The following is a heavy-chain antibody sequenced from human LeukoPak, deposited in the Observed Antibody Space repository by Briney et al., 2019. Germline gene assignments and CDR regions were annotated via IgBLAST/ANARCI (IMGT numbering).Heavy chain of an antibody. V-gene: IGHV1-2*02. CDR2: INPNSGGT. Sequence: ASVKVSCKASGYTFTGYYMHWVRQAPGQGLEWMGWINPNSGGTNYAQKFQGRVTMTRDTSISTAYMELSRLRSDDTAVYYCARESYCSSTSCYAGGVASANWFDPWGQGTLFTVSS. J-gene: IGHJ5*02. CDR3: ARESYCSSTSCYAGGVASANWFDP. D-gene: IGHD2-2*01. CDR1: GYTFTGYY.